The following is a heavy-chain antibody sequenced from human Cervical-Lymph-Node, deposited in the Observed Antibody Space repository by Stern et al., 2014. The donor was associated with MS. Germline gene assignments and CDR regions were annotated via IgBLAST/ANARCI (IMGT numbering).Heavy chain of an antibody. CDR1: GFSFSSYS. J-gene: IGHJ4*02. D-gene: IGHD6-6*01. CDR2: ISSSSSYI. Sequence: EVQLVESGGGLVKPGGSLRLSCAASGFSFSSYSINWVRQAPGKGLEWVSSISSSSSYIYYGVSAKGRFTISRDDAKNSVFLQMNSLRAEDTAVYYCAREERGAARPDYWGQGTLVTVSS. CDR3: AREERGAARPDY. V-gene: IGHV3-21*01.